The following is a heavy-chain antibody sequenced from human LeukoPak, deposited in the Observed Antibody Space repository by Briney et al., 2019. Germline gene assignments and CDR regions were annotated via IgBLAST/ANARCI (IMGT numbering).Heavy chain of an antibody. D-gene: IGHD1-26*01. CDR3: AKDGTWEPFDY. CDR2: INSDGSST. CDR1: GFTFSSYW. V-gene: IGHV3-74*01. Sequence: GGSLRLSCAASGFTFSSYWMHWVRQAPGKGLVWVSRINSDGSSTSYADSVKGRFTISRDNAKNTLYLQMNSLRAEDTAVYYCAKDGTWEPFDYWGQGTLVTVSS. J-gene: IGHJ4*02.